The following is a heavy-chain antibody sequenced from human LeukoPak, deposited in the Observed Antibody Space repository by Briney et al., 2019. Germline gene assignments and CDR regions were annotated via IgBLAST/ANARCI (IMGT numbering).Heavy chain of an antibody. CDR3: ARVIAVAGTFGYVWFDP. Sequence: SETLSLTCTVSGGSISSYYWSWIRQPPGKGLEWIGYIYYSGSTNYNPSLKSRVTISVDTSKNQFSLKVSSVTAADTAVYYCARVIAVAGTFGYVWFDPWGQGTLVTVSS. D-gene: IGHD6-19*01. CDR2: IYYSGST. V-gene: IGHV4-59*01. J-gene: IGHJ5*02. CDR1: GGSISSYY.